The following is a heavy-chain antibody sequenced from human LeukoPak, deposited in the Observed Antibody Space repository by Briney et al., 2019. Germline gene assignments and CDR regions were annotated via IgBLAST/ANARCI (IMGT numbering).Heavy chain of an antibody. CDR3: ARVLRSSGWCY. CDR2: MNPNSGNT. CDR1: GYTFTSYD. V-gene: IGHV1-8*01. Sequence: ASVKVSCKASGYTFTSYDINWVRQAAGQGLEWMGWMNPNSGNTGYAQKFQGRVTMTRDSSITTAYMELSSLRSEDTAVYYCARVLRSSGWCYWGQGTLVTVSS. J-gene: IGHJ4*02. D-gene: IGHD6-19*01.